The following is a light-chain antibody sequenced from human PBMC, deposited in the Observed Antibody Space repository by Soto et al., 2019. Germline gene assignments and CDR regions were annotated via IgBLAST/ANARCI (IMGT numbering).Light chain of an antibody. CDR1: SSNIGAGYD. J-gene: IGLJ2*01. CDR2: GNS. V-gene: IGLV1-40*01. Sequence: QAVVTQPPSVSGAPGQRVTISCTGSSSNIGAGYDVHWYQQLPGTAPKLLIYGNSNRPSGVPDRFSGSKSGTSASLAITGLQAEDEADYYCQSYDSSLDVVFGGWTKLIVL. CDR3: QSYDSSLDVV.